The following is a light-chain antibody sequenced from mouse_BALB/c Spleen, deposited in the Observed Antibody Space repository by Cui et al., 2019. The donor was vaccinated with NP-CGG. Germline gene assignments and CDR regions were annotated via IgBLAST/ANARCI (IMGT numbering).Light chain of an antibody. CDR3: ALWYSNHWV. CDR2: GTN. J-gene: IGLJ1*01. V-gene: IGLV1*01. Sequence: QAVVTPESALTTSPGETVTLPCRSSTGAVTTSNYANWVQEEPDHLLTGLIGGTNNRAPGVPARFSGSLIGDKAALTITGAQTEDEAIYFCALWYSNHWVFGGGTKLTVL. CDR1: TGAVTTSNY.